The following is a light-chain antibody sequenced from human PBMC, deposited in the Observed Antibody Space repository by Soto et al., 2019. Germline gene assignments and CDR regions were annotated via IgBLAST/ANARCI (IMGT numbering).Light chain of an antibody. CDR1: SSDIGGYNY. CDR3: SSHTSSNTQV. J-gene: IGLJ3*02. Sequence: QSALTQPASVSGSPGQSITISCTGTSSDIGGYNYVSWYQQHPGNPPKLMIYEVSNRPSGVSNRFSGSKFGNTASLTISGLQAEDEADYYCSSHTSSNTQVFGGGTKLTVL. V-gene: IGLV2-14*01. CDR2: EVS.